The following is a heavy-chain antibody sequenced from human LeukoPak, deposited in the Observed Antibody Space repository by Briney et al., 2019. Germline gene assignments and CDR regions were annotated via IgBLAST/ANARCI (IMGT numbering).Heavy chain of an antibody. CDR3: ASSDFWSGYAFDY. J-gene: IGHJ4*02. D-gene: IGHD3-3*01. V-gene: IGHV3-7*01. Sequence: GGSLRLSCAAAGFTFSDYYMSWVRQAPGKGLEWVANIKQDGSEKYYMDSVKGRFTISRDNAKNSLYLQMNSLRAEDTAVYYCASSDFWSGYAFDYWGQGTLVTVSS. CDR2: IKQDGSEK. CDR1: GFTFSDYY.